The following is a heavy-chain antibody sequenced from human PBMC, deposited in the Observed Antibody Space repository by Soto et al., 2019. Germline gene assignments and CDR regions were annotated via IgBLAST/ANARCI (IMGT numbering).Heavy chain of an antibody. V-gene: IGHV4-34*01. D-gene: IGHD3-22*01. CDR2: INHSGST. CDR1: GGSFSVYY. Sequence: SEILSLTWAFFGGSFSVYYCGWFGQPPGKGLERIGEINHSGSTNYNPSLKSRVTMSVDTSKNQFSLKLSSVTAADTAVYYCARGLDDSSGYYAGFDNWGQGTLVTVSS. J-gene: IGHJ4*02. CDR3: ARGLDDSSGYYAGFDN.